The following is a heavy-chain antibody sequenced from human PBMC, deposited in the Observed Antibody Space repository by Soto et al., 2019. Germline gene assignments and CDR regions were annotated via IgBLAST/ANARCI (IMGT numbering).Heavy chain of an antibody. CDR2: ISGSGGST. Sequence: GGSLRLSCAASGFTFSSYAMSWVRQAPGKGLGWVSAISGSGGSTYYADSVKGRFTISRDNSKNTLYLQMNGLRAEDTAVYYCAKEYYYDSSGYYPFDYWGQGTLVTVSS. CDR1: GFTFSSYA. CDR3: AKEYYYDSSGYYPFDY. V-gene: IGHV3-23*01. J-gene: IGHJ4*02. D-gene: IGHD3-22*01.